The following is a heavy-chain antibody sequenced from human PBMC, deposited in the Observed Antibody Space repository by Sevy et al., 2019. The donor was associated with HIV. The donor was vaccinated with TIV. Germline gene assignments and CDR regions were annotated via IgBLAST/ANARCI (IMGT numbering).Heavy chain of an antibody. CDR1: GFIFGDYG. J-gene: IGHJ4*02. V-gene: IGHV3-49*04. CDR2: FKSKIHGGTT. D-gene: IGHD3-10*01. Sequence: GGSLRLSCTASGFIFGDYGMSWVRQAPGKGLEWIAFFKSKIHGGTTENAASVKGRFTISRDDSKNIVYLQMSNLKTEDTAVYYCTRWCGSQCIFDYWGQGTLVTVSS. CDR3: TRWCGSQCIFDY.